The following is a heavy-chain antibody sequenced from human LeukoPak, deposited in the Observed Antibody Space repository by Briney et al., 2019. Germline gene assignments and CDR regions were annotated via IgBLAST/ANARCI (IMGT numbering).Heavy chain of an antibody. CDR3: ARGWGIPAPISWFDP. J-gene: IGHJ5*02. CDR1: GGSFRSNI. CDR2: IVPIFGKT. V-gene: IGHV1-69*05. Sequence: GASVKVSCKASGGSFRSNIIGWVRQAPGQGLEWRGGIVPIFGKTKYAQKFQGRVTITTDESSSTAYMELSSLRSDDTAIYYCARGWGIPAPISWFDPWGQGTLVTVSS. D-gene: IGHD2-2*01.